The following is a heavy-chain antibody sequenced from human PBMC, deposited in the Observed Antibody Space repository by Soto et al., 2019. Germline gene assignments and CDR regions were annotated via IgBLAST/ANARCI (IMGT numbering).Heavy chain of an antibody. CDR3: ARLRTYDLMTAPDY. D-gene: IGHD3-9*01. J-gene: IGHJ4*02. Sequence: QVQLQESGPGLVKPSGTLSLTCVVSGGSISSSNWWSWVRQPPGKGLEWIGEIYHSGRTTYNPSLKSRVTISLDKSKNQFSLKLSSVTAADTAVYYCARLRTYDLMTAPDYWGQGTLVTVSS. CDR1: GGSISSSNW. CDR2: IYHSGRT. V-gene: IGHV4-4*02.